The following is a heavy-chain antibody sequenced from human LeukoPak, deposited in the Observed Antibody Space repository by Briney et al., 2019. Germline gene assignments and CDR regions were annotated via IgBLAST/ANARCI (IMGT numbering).Heavy chain of an antibody. D-gene: IGHD3-9*01. CDR2: ISGSGGST. V-gene: IGHV3-23*01. CDR3: AKVARDYDILTGYYPGWFDP. Sequence: PGGSLRLSCAASGFTFSSYAMSWVRQAPGKGLEWVSAISGSGGSTYYADSVKGRFTISRDNSRNTLYLQTNSLRAEDAAVYYCAKVARDYDILTGYYPGWFDPWGQGTLVTVSS. CDR1: GFTFSSYA. J-gene: IGHJ5*02.